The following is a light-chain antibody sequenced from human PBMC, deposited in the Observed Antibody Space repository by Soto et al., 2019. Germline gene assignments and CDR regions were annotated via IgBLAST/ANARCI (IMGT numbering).Light chain of an antibody. J-gene: IGLJ1*01. CDR3: SSYTTSTSYV. CDR2: EVS. Sequence: QAVVTQPASVSGSPGQSITISCTGTSSDVGGYNYVSWYQQHAGKAPKLMIYEVSNRPSGVSNRFSGSKSGNTASLTISGLQPGDEADYYCSSYTTSTSYVFGTGTKVTVL. V-gene: IGLV2-14*01. CDR1: SSDVGGYNY.